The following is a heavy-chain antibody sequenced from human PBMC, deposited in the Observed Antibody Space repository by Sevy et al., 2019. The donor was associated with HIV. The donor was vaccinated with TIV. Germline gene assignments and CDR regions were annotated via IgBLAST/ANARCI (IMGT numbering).Heavy chain of an antibody. CDR2: LYNSGST. CDR3: ARGYNLDY. CDR1: GGSISNYY. J-gene: IGHJ4*02. D-gene: IGHD1-20*01. Sequence: SETLFLTYTVSGGSISNYYWSWIRQPPGKGLEWIGYLYNSGSTNYNPSLKSRVTISVDTSKNQFSLNLSSVTAADTAVYYCARGYNLDYWGQGTLVTVSS. V-gene: IGHV4-59*01.